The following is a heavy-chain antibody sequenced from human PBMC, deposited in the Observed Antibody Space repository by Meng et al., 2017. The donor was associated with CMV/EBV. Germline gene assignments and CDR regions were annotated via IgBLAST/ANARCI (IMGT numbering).Heavy chain of an antibody. Sequence: GESLKIPCAAPGFPFSSYGMHWVRQAPGKGLEGVAVIWYDGSNQYYADSVKGRFTISRDNSKNTLYLQMNSLRAEDTAVYYCAKDKDGSGSTVGDDAFDIWGQGTMVTVSS. D-gene: IGHD3-10*01. CDR3: AKDKDGSGSTVGDDAFDI. J-gene: IGHJ3*02. CDR1: GFPFSSYG. V-gene: IGHV3-33*06. CDR2: IWYDGSNQ.